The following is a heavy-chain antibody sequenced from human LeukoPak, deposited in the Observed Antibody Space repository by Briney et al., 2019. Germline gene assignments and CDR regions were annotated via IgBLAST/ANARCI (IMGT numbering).Heavy chain of an antibody. J-gene: IGHJ6*03. CDR3: AKTGFQWGEYFYYMDV. CDR1: GFTFNKYA. D-gene: IGHD1-14*01. V-gene: IGHV3-30-3*02. Sequence: GGSLRLSCAASGFTFNKYALHWVRQAPGQGLEWVAVISYDVNNKYYADSVKGRFTISRDNSKNTLYFQMNSLIYEDTAVYYCAKTGFQWGEYFYYMDVWGKGTTVTVSS. CDR2: ISYDVNNK.